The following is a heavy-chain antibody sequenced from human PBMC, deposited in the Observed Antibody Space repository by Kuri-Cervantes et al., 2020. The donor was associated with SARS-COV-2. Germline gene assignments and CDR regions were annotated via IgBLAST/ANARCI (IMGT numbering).Heavy chain of an antibody. CDR2: INPSGGST. J-gene: IGHJ1*01. D-gene: IGHD3-10*01. V-gene: IGHV1-46*01. CDR1: GYTFTSYY. CDR3: ARVPGTPGGIWFGGASSAVAEYFQH. Sequence: ASVKVSCKASGYTFTSYYMHWVRQAPGQGLEWMGIINPSGGSTSYAQKFQGRVTMTRDTSTSTAYMELSRLRSDDTAVYYCARVPGTPGGIWFGGASSAVAEYFQHWGQGTLVTVSS.